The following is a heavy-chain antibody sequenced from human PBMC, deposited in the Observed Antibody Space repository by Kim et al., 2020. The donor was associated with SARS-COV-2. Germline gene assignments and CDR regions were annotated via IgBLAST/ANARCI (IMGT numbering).Heavy chain of an antibody. Sequence: SETLSLTCTVSGGSISSYYWSWIRQPAGKGLEWIGRIYTSGSTNYNPSLKSRVTMSVDTSKNQFSLKLSSVTAADTAVYYCARLGIAAADKYNWFDPWGQGTLVTVSS. V-gene: IGHV4-4*07. CDR1: GGSISSYY. CDR2: IYTSGST. CDR3: ARLGIAAADKYNWFDP. J-gene: IGHJ5*02. D-gene: IGHD6-13*01.